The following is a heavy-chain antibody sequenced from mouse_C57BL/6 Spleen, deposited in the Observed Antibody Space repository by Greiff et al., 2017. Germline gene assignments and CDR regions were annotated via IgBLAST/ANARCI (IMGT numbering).Heavy chain of an antibody. V-gene: IGHV1-64*01. Sequence: VQLQQSGAELVKPGASVKLSCKASGYTFTSYWMHWVKQRPGQGLEWIGMIHPNSGSTNYNEKFKSKATLTVDKSSSTAYMQLSSLTSEDSAVYYCARGCYSNSQAWFAYWGQGTLVTVSA. J-gene: IGHJ3*01. CDR3: ARGCYSNSQAWFAY. D-gene: IGHD2-5*01. CDR1: GYTFTSYW. CDR2: IHPNSGST.